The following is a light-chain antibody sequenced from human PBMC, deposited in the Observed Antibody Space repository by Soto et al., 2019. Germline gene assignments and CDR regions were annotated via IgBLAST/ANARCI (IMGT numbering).Light chain of an antibody. Sequence: ELTQPPSVSVAPGQTATISCGENNIDSRTVHWYQQKPGQAPLLVVYDNSFRPSGIPNRFSGSNSGNTATLTISRVEAGDEADYYCQLWDNVDDHIYVFGTGTKVTVL. CDR2: DNS. V-gene: IGLV3-21*02. J-gene: IGLJ1*01. CDR1: NIDSRT. CDR3: QLWDNVDDHIYV.